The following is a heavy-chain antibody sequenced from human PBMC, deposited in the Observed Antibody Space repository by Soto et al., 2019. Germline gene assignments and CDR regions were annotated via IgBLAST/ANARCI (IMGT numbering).Heavy chain of an antibody. Sequence: SETLSLTCTVSGASISGFYWSWIRKSAGKGLEWIGRIYATGTTDYNPSPKSRVMMSVDTSKKQFSLKLRSVTAADTAVYYCVRDGTKTLRDWFDPWGQGISVTVSS. J-gene: IGHJ5*02. CDR3: VRDGTKTLRDWFDP. D-gene: IGHD1-1*01. CDR1: GASISGFY. CDR2: IYATGTT. V-gene: IGHV4-4*07.